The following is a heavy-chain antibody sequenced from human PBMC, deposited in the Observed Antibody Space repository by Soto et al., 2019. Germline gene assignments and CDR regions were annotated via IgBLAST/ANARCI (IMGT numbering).Heavy chain of an antibody. CDR3: ARVHRPLWKLVPAAIRDV. V-gene: IGHV1-8*01. D-gene: IGHD2-2*01. CDR1: GYTFTSYD. J-gene: IGHJ6*02. CDR2: MNPNSGNT. Sequence: QVQLVQSGAEVKKPGASVKVSCKASGYTFTSYDINWVRQATGQGLEWMGWMNPNSGNTGYAQKFQGRVTMTRNTSISTAYMELSSLRSEDTAVYYCARVHRPLWKLVPAAIRDVWGQGTTVTVSS.